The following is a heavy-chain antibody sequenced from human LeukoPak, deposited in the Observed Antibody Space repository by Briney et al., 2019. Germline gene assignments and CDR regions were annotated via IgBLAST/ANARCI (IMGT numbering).Heavy chain of an antibody. D-gene: IGHD3-3*02. CDR2: LYYSGGT. CDR3: ARHAHLRYFDY. Sequence: SETLTLTCTVSGGSISSSSYYWGWIRQPPGKGLEWIGSLYYSGGTYYKPSLRSRVTISVDTSKNQFSLKLSSVTAGDTAVYYCARHAHLRYFDYWGQGTLVTGSS. CDR1: GGSISSSSYY. J-gene: IGHJ4*02. V-gene: IGHV4-39*01.